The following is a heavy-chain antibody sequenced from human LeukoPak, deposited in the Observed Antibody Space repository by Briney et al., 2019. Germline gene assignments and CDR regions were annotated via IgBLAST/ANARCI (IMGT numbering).Heavy chain of an antibody. J-gene: IGHJ4*02. CDR2: ISAYNGNT. Sequence: ASVKVSCKASGHTFNYYGINWVRQAPGQGLEWMGWISAYNGNTNYAQNLQGRVTMTTDTYTSTAYMELRSLRSDDTALYYCARGGYSYGYMGYSDYWGQGTLVTVSS. CDR3: ARGGYSYGYMGYSDY. D-gene: IGHD5-18*01. CDR1: GHTFNYYG. V-gene: IGHV1-18*01.